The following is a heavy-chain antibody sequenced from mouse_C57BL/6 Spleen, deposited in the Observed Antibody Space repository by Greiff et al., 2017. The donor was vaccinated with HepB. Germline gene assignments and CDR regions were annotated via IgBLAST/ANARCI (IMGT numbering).Heavy chain of an antibody. Sequence: EVKVVESGGGLVQPGESLKLSCESNEYEFPSHDMSWVRKTPEKRLELVAAINSDGGSTYYPDTMERRFIISRDNTKKTLYLQMSSLRSEDTALYYCARQGAMVTTPFDYWGQGTTLTVSS. CDR1: EYEFPSHD. D-gene: IGHD2-1*01. V-gene: IGHV5-2*01. J-gene: IGHJ2*01. CDR3: ARQGAMVTTPFDY. CDR2: INSDGGST.